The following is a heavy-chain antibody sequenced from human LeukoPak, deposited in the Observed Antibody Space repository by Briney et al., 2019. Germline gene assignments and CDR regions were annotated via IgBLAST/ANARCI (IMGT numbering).Heavy chain of an antibody. V-gene: IGHV3-30*04. D-gene: IGHD4-17*01. Sequence: PGRSLRLSCAASGFTFSSYAMHWVRQAPGKGLEWVAVISYDGSNKYYADSVKGRFTISRDNSKNTLYLQMNSLRAEDTAVYYCARDLRYGDYSLDYWGQGTLVTVSS. CDR3: ARDLRYGDYSLDY. CDR2: ISYDGSNK. CDR1: GFTFSSYA. J-gene: IGHJ4*02.